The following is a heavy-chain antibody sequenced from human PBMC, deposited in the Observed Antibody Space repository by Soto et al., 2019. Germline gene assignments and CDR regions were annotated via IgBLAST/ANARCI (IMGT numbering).Heavy chain of an antibody. CDR1: GGSISSYY. CDR3: ARSIPDYYDSSGYENDAFDI. CDR2: IYTSGST. D-gene: IGHD3-22*01. V-gene: IGHV4-4*07. J-gene: IGHJ3*02. Sequence: KLPETLSLTCTVSGGSISSYYWSWIRQPAGKGLEWIGRIYTSGSTNYNPSLKSRVTMSVDTSKNQFSLKLSSVTAADTAVYYCARSIPDYYDSSGYENDAFDIWGQGTMVTVSS.